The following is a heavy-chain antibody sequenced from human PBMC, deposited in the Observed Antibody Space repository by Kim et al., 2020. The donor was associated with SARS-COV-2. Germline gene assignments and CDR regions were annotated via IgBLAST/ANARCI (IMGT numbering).Heavy chain of an antibody. D-gene: IGHD6-13*01. V-gene: IGHV3-11*06. Sequence: GGSLRLSCAASGFTFSDYYMSWIRQAPGKGLEWVSYISSSSSYTNYADAVKGRFTITRDNAKNSLYLQMNSLRAEDTAVYYCARGSSSWYENWFDPWGQGTLVTVSS. CDR3: ARGSSSWYENWFDP. J-gene: IGHJ5*02. CDR1: GFTFSDYY. CDR2: ISSSSSYT.